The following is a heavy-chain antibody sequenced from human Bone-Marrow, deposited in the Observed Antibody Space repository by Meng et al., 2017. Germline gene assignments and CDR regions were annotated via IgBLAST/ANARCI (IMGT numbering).Heavy chain of an antibody. J-gene: IGHJ4*02. CDR3: ARDANHYLDY. CDR2: IWYDGSNK. Sequence: QVQLVESGGGVAQPGRSLRLSCVASGFTPRSYGMHWVRQAPGKGLEWVAVIWYDGSNKYYGDFVKGRFTICRDYSKNMLYLQMNSLRAEDTAVYYCARDANHYLDYWGQGTLVTVSS. CDR1: GFTPRSYG. V-gene: IGHV3-33*01.